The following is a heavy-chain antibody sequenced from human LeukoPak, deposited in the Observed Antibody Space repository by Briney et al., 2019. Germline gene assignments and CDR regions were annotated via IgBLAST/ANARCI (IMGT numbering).Heavy chain of an antibody. CDR1: GYTFTTYA. CDR3: AREEERIAIFGVTNSRFDY. Sequence: SVKVSCKASGYTFTTYAISWVRQAPGQGLEWMGGIMPIFDTADYAQKFQGRITVTADESTSTVYMELSSLRSEDTAVYYCAREEERIAIFGVTNSRFDYWGQGTLVTVSS. CDR2: IMPIFDTA. V-gene: IGHV1-69*13. J-gene: IGHJ4*02. D-gene: IGHD3-3*01.